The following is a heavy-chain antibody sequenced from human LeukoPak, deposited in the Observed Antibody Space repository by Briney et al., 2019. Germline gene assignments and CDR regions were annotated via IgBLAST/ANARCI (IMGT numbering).Heavy chain of an antibody. CDR3: ARGLRGYSGYAPYYYYGMDV. D-gene: IGHD5-12*01. Sequence: ASVKVSCKASGYTFTSYDINWVRQAPGQGLEWKGWMNLNSGNTGYAQKFQGRVTMTRNTSISTAYMELSSLRSEDTAVYYCARGLRGYSGYAPYYYYGMDVWGQGTTVTVSS. CDR2: MNLNSGNT. J-gene: IGHJ6*02. CDR1: GYTFTSYD. V-gene: IGHV1-8*01.